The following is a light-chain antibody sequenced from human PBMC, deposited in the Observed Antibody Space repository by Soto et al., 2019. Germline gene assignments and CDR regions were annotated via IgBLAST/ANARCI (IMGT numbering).Light chain of an antibody. J-gene: IGLJ1*01. V-gene: IGLV1-51*01. CDR3: GAWDSSLGAYV. Sequence: QSALTQPPSVSAAPGQRVTISCSGSSSNIGNSYVSWYQQLPGATPKLLIYNNEYRRSGIPDRFSASKSGTSASLAITGLQPADEADYYCGAWDSSLGAYVFGTGTKVTV. CDR2: NNE. CDR1: SSNIGNSY.